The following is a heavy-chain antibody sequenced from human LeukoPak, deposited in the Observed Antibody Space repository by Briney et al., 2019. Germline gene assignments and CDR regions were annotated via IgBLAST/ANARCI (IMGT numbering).Heavy chain of an antibody. Sequence: SETLSLTCTVSGGSISGSYWSWIRQPPGKALDWIGGIYYTGSTSYNLSLKSRVTMSVDTSKNQFSLQVRSVTAADTAVYYCARYGVYGDYGYWGQGTLVTVSS. CDR2: IYYTGST. V-gene: IGHV4-59*12. CDR3: ARYGVYGDYGY. D-gene: IGHD4-17*01. CDR1: GGSISGSY. J-gene: IGHJ4*02.